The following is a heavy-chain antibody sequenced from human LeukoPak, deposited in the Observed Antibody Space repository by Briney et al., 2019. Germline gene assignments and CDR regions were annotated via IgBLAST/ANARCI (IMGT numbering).Heavy chain of an antibody. CDR1: GFTFSTYW. Sequence: GGSLRLSCAASGFTFSTYWMTWVRQAPGKGLEWVANIKQDGSEKYYVDSVKGRFTISRDNSKNTLYLQMNSLRAEDTAVYYCAREPSNFGVDPWGQGTLVTVSS. V-gene: IGHV3-7*01. D-gene: IGHD3-3*01. J-gene: IGHJ5*02. CDR2: IKQDGSEK. CDR3: AREPSNFGVDP.